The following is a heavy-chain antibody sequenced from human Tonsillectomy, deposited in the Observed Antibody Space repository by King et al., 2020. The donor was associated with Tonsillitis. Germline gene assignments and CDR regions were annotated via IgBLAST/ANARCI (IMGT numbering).Heavy chain of an antibody. D-gene: IGHD4-17*01. J-gene: IGHJ4*02. CDR3: AATPALMTAVTRGYFDY. CDR1: GFTFSTYA. Sequence: VQLVESGGGLVQPGGSLRLSCAASGFTFSTYAMSWVRQAPGKGLDWVSTISAGGGSTYYADSVKGRFTISRDSDKNTLFLQMDSLRADDTAVYYCAATPALMTAVTRGYFDYWGQGTLVTVSS. V-gene: IGHV3-23*04. CDR2: ISAGGGST.